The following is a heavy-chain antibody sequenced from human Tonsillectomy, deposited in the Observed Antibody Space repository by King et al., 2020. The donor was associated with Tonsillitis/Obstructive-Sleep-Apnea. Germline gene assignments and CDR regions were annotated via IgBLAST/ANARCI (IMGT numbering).Heavy chain of an antibody. V-gene: IGHV4-59*12. D-gene: IGHD6-13*01. CDR1: GGSISSYY. CDR2: IYYSGST. J-gene: IGHJ5*02. CDR3: AREVIAADGTERQCWFDP. Sequence: VQLQESGPGLVKPSETLSLTCTVSGGSISSYYWSWIRQPPGKGLEWIGYIYYSGSTNYNPSLKRRVTISVDTSKNQCSLKLSTVTAADTAVYFCAREVIAADGTERQCWFDPWGQGTMVTVSS.